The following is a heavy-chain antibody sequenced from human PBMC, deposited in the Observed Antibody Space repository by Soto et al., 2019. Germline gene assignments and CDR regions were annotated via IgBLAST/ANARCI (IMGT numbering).Heavy chain of an antibody. Sequence: QLQLQESGPGLVKPSETLSLTRAVSGGSVSSGGNYWGWIRQSPGKGLEWIGSVHDTGTTHYNPSPTSRVTISVDTSKNQFSLNVNSVTAADTAVYYCARGLSSPSAAGVWGQGTMVTVSS. CDR1: GGSVSSGGNY. CDR3: ARGLSSPSAAGV. CDR2: VHDTGTT. J-gene: IGHJ4*02. D-gene: IGHD6-6*01. V-gene: IGHV4-39*01.